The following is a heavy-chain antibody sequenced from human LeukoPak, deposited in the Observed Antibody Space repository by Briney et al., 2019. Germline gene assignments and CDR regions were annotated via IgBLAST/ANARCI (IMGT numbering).Heavy chain of an antibody. CDR1: GYSFTSYW. V-gene: IGHV5-51*01. CDR2: IYPGDSGT. Sequence: GESLKISCKGSGYSFTSYWIGWVRQMPGKGLEWMGIIYPGDSGTRYSPSFQGQVTISADKSISTAYLQWSSLKASDTAMYYCARHSMNYYDSSGPFDYWGQGTLVTVSS. D-gene: IGHD3-22*01. J-gene: IGHJ4*02. CDR3: ARHSMNYYDSSGPFDY.